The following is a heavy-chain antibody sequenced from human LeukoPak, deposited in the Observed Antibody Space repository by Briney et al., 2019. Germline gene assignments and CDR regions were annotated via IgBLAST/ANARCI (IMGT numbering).Heavy chain of an antibody. D-gene: IGHD6-19*01. CDR3: ARARFSGYYFDY. J-gene: IGHJ4*02. Sequence: GGSLRLSCAASGFTFSSYAMHWVRQAPGKGLEWVAVISYDGSNKYYADSVKGRFTISRDNAKNSLYLQMNSLRAEDTAVYYCARARFSGYYFDYWGQGTLVTVSS. CDR2: ISYDGSNK. V-gene: IGHV3-30-3*01. CDR1: GFTFSSYA.